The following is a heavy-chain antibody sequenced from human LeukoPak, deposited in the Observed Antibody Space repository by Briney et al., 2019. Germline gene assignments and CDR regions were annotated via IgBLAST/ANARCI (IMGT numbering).Heavy chain of an antibody. CDR1: GFTFSSYS. J-gene: IGHJ4*02. Sequence: GGSLRLSCAASGFTFSSYSINWVRQAPGKGLEWLAVISHDGSEKYYADSVKGRFTISRDNSKNTVDLQMNSLRDDDTAVYYCAKEKVATTLRYYDNWGQGTLVTVSS. D-gene: IGHD2-21*02. V-gene: IGHV3-30*18. CDR2: ISHDGSEK. CDR3: AKEKVATTLRYYDN.